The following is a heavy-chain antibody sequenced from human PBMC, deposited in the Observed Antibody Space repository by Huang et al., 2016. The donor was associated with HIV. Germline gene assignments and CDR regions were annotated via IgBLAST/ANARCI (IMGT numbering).Heavy chain of an antibody. Sequence: QVQLQESGPGLVKPSETLSLTCTVSGGSISTHYVSWIRQPPGKGLECSWRINYSGSPNYSPSLKCRVTILLDTSKNQFSLRLNSVTAADTAMYYCARDHHDFWRGYRRMYFFDHWGQGTLVTVSS. V-gene: IGHV4-59*11. CDR3: ARDHHDFWRGYRRMYFFDH. CDR2: INYSGSP. D-gene: IGHD3-3*01. J-gene: IGHJ4*02. CDR1: GGSISTHY.